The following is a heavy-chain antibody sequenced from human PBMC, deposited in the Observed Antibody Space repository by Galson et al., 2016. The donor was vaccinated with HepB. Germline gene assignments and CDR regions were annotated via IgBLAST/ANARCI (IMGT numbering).Heavy chain of an antibody. V-gene: IGHV3-66*01. CDR1: GLTVSRSY. J-gene: IGHJ6*02. Sequence: SLRLSCAASGLTVSRSYMSWVRQAPGKGLEWVSIVHSGGRTYYSDPVKGRFTISRDTSKNTLYLRMNSLRADDTAVYYCARDYAAYGDPARYYYFEKDVWGQGTTVTVSS. D-gene: IGHD4-17*01. CDR3: ARDYAAYGDPARYYYFEKDV. CDR2: VHSGGRT.